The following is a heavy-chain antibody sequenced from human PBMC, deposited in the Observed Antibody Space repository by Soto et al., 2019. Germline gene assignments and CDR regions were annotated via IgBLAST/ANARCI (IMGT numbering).Heavy chain of an antibody. V-gene: IGHV1-8*01. J-gene: IGHJ6*03. CDR3: ARSPRVRLERYYYMYV. CDR2: MNPNSGNT. Sequence: QVQLVQSGAEVKKPGASVKVSCKASGYTFTSYDINWVRQATGQGLEWMGWMNPNSGNTGYAQKFQGSVTLPRKTSISTAYMELRRRRSEDTAVYYCARSPRVRLERYYYMYVWGKGTTVTVSS. D-gene: IGHD6-19*01. CDR1: GYTFTSYD.